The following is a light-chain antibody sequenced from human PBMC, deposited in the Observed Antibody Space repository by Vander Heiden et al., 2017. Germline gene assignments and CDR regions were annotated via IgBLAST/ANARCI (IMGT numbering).Light chain of an antibody. Sequence: QSALTQPASVSASPGLPFPTSFTGTRSYIGSQNYVSWYQQQPGEAPKLIIFEVGVRPSGSSDRFAAAKSGNTASLTIAGLQAGDEADYYCNSCTSSGTMVVGGGTRLTVL. CDR2: EVG. CDR3: NSCTSSGTMV. V-gene: IGLV2-14*01. CDR1: RSYIGSQNY. J-gene: IGLJ2*01.